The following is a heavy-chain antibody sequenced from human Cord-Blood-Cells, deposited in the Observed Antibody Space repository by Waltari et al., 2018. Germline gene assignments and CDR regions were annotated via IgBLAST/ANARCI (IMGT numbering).Heavy chain of an antibody. V-gene: IGHV3-30*18. D-gene: IGHD7-27*01. J-gene: IGHJ4*02. CDR3: AKAQLGIGY. CDR2: ISYDGSKK. Sequence: QVQLVESGGGVVQPGRSLRLSCAASGFTFSSYGMHWVRQAPGKVLDGVAVISYDGSKKYYADSVKRRVTSARDNSKNTLYLQMNSLRAEATAGYYCAKAQLGIGYWGQGTLVTVSS. CDR1: GFTFSSYG.